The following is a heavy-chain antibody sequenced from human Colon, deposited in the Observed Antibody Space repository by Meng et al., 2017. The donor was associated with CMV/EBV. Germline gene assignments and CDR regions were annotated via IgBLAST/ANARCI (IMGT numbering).Heavy chain of an antibody. J-gene: IGHJ1*01. V-gene: IGHV1-69*05. Sequence: SVKVSCKASGGPFSRYTFSWVRQAPGQGLEWLGGILPIFRTPNYAQKFQGRVTVSTDASAAIVYMELSSLRSEDTAVYFCAGIPEANSGYFSIWGQGTPVTVSS. CDR1: GGPFSRYT. D-gene: IGHD3-22*01. CDR3: AGIPEANSGYFSI. CDR2: ILPIFRTP.